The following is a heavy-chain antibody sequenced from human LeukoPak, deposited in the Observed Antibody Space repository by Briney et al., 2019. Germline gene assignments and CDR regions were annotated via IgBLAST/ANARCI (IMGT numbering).Heavy chain of an antibody. CDR1: GGSISSGGYY. D-gene: IGHD4-17*01. CDR3: ARGGYGDLSRMGV. Sequence: PSQTLSLTCTVSGGSISSGGYYWSWIRQHPGKGLEWIGYIYYSGSTYYNPSLKSRVTISVDTSKNQFSLKLSSVTAADTAVYYCARGGYGDLSRMGVWGKGTTVTVSS. J-gene: IGHJ6*04. CDR2: IYYSGST. V-gene: IGHV4-31*03.